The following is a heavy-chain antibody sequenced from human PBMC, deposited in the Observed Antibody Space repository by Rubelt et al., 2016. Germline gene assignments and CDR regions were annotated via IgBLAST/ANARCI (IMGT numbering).Heavy chain of an antibody. D-gene: IGHD1-14*01. J-gene: IGHJ6*02. Sequence: QVQLQESGPELVKPSETLSLTCTVSGGSISSYYWSWIRQPPGKGLEWIGYIYRGGSTFYNPSLKSRVIISVDRSKNQFSLKLTSVTGADTAVYYCARAGQDENLYYFYGMDVWGQGTTVTVSS. CDR1: GGSISSYY. CDR3: ARAGQDENLYYFYGMDV. CDR2: IYRGGST. V-gene: IGHV4-59*12.